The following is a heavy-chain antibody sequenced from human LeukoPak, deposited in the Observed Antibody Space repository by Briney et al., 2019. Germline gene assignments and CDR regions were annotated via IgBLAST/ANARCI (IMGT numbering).Heavy chain of an antibody. CDR1: GGSVSSAYYY. CDR2: SYYSGCT. Sequence: SETLSLTCTVSGGSVSSAYYYWRSIRQPPGKGLERIGYSYYSGCTNYNPSLNNRVSISVDTTKNHFFLRLSFVTAADTAVYYCARDWSYGGNCFDDWCQGTLVPVS. D-gene: IGHD5-18*01. J-gene: IGHJ4*02. V-gene: IGHV4-61*03. CDR3: ARDWSYGGNCFDD.